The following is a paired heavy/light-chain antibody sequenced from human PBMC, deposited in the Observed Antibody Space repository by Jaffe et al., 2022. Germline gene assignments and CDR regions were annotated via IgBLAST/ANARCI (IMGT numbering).Light chain of an antibody. J-gene: IGKJ5*01. Sequence: DIQLTQSPSFLSASVGDRVTITCRASQRISSYLAWYQQKPGKAPNLLIYATSILQDGVPSRFSGSGSGTEFTLTISSLQPEDFATYYCQQLNDYPITFGQGTRLEIK. CDR3: QQLNDYPIT. CDR1: QRISSY. V-gene: IGKV1-9*01. CDR2: ATS.
Heavy chain of an antibody. CDR2: IRNKANGYTT. CDR1: GFTFNDHY. D-gene: IGHD6-19*01. CDR3: ARPHSTSWYGAYSDY. Sequence: EVHLVDSGGGLVQPEGSLRLSCEASGFTFNDHYMDWVRQAPGKGLEWIARIRNKANGYTTEYAASVKGRFTVSRDDSKNSLYLQLNSLKTEDTAVYYCARPHSTSWYGAYSDYWGQGTLVTVSS. V-gene: IGHV3-72*01. J-gene: IGHJ4*02.